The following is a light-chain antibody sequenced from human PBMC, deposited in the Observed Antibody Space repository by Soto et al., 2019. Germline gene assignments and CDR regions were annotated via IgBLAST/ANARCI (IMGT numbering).Light chain of an antibody. Sequence: EIVLTQSPGTLSLSPGERATLSCRASQSVSSSYLAWYQQKPGQAPRLLIYDASSRANGIPDRFSGSGSGTDFTLTISRLEPEDFAVYYRQQYSNSPLTFGGGTKVDIK. CDR2: DAS. V-gene: IGKV3-20*01. J-gene: IGKJ4*01. CDR3: QQYSNSPLT. CDR1: QSVSSSY.